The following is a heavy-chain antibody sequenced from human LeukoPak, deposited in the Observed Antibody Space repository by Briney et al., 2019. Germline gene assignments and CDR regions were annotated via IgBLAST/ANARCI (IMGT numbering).Heavy chain of an antibody. CDR3: ARELPRRHYDILTGYPLGY. Sequence: ASVKVSCKASGYTFTGYYMHWVRQAPGQGLEWMGWINPNSGGTNYAQKFQGGVTMTRDTSISTAYMELSRRRSDDTAVYYCARELPRRHYDILTGYPLGYWGQGTLVTVSS. V-gene: IGHV1-2*02. D-gene: IGHD3-9*01. CDR2: INPNSGGT. CDR1: GYTFTGYY. J-gene: IGHJ4*02.